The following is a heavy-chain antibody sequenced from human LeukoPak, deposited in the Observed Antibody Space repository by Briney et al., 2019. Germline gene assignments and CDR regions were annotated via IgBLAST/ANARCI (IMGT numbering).Heavy chain of an antibody. V-gene: IGHV3-20*04. Sequence: SGGSLRLSCAASGFTFDDYGMSWVHQAPGKGLEWVSGINWNGGVISYADSVKGRFTISRDNAKNSLYLQMNSLRAEDTALYYCVRGYSSGYYFDFWGQGTLVTVSS. CDR1: GFTFDDYG. CDR2: INWNGGVI. D-gene: IGHD3-22*01. J-gene: IGHJ4*02. CDR3: VRGYSSGYYFDF.